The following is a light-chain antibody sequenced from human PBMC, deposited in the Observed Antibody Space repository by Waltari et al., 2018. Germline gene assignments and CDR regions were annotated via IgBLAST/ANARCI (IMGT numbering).Light chain of an antibody. CDR1: ENVNNY. J-gene: IGKJ2*03. CDR3: QHGYGTPHS. Sequence: DIQMTQSPSSLSASVGDRVTITCRASENVNNYLNWYQQKPGKAPKLLIYKASTLQSGVPSRFSGSGSGTDYTSTISSLQSEDVATYYCQHGYGTPHSFGQGTKVEIK. CDR2: KAS. V-gene: IGKV1-39*01.